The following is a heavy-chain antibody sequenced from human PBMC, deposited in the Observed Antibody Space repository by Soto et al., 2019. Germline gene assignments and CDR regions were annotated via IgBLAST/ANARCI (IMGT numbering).Heavy chain of an antibody. V-gene: IGHV4-39*01. D-gene: IGHD3-10*01. Sequence: SETLSLTCTVSGGSISSSTYYWGWMRQPPGKGLEWIASFFIGGNTYYNPSLKSRVTISVDTSKNQFSLKLSSVTAADTAVYYCARYLVLLWFGELYPPHWYFDLWGRGTLVTVSS. J-gene: IGHJ2*01. CDR2: FFIGGNT. CDR1: GGSISSSTYY. CDR3: ARYLVLLWFGELYPPHWYFDL.